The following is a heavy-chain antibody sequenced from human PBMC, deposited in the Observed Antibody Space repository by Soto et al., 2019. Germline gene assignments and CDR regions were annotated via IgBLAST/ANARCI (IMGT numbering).Heavy chain of an antibody. D-gene: IGHD5-12*01. V-gene: IGHV3-66*01. CDR3: GRVISVCCGYNPPDLDY. J-gene: IGHJ4*02. CDR1: GFTVSTKY. CDR2: IYSGGST. Sequence: PGGSLRLSCAASGFTVSTKYMSWVRQAPGKGLEWVSVIYSGGSTFYADSVKGRFTISRDNAKNSLYLQMNSLRDEDTAVYYCGRVISVCCGYNPPDLDYWGQGTLVTVPQ.